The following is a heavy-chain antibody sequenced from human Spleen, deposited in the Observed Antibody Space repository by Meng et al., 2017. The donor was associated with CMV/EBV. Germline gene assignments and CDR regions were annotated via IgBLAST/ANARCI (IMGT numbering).Heavy chain of an antibody. J-gene: IGHJ4*02. D-gene: IGHD3-10*01. CDR3: ARGGQIRYGSGVGY. V-gene: IGHV3-23*01. CDR1: GFTFNSYA. CDR2: ISGSGGGT. Sequence: GESLKIPCAASGFTFNSYAMSWVRQALGKGLEWVSAISGSGGGTYYADSVKGRFTISRDNFKNTLYLQMNSLRAKDTAVYYCARGGQIRYGSGVGYWGQGTLVTVSS.